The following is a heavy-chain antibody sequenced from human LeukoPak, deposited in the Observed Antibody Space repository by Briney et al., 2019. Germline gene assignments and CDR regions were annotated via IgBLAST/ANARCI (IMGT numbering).Heavy chain of an antibody. CDR2: ISSRSYI. J-gene: IGHJ4*02. CDR1: GFTFSTYS. Sequence: GGSLRLPCAASGFTFSTYSMNWVRQAPGKGLEWVSSISSRSYIYYADSVKGRFIISRDNAKNSLYLQMNSLRAGDTALYYCARGGGDVPIDYWGQGTLVTVSS. V-gene: IGHV3-21*01. CDR3: ARGGGDVPIDY. D-gene: IGHD2-21*02.